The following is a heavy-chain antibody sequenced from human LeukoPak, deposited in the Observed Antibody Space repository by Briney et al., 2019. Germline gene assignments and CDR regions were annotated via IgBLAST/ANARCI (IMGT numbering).Heavy chain of an antibody. J-gene: IGHJ5*02. V-gene: IGHV4-34*01. D-gene: IGHD3-10*01. CDR1: GGSISSYY. Sequence: KPSETLSLTCTVAGGSISSYYWSWIRQPPGKGLEWIGEINHSGSTNYNPSLKSRVTISVDTSKNQFSLKLSSVTAADTAVYYCARGITYYYGSGSYYRGVNWFDPWGQGTLVTVSS. CDR3: ARGITYYYGSGSYYRGVNWFDP. CDR2: INHSGST.